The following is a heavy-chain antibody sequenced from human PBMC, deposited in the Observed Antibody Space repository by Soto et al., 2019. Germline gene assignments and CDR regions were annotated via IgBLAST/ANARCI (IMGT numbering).Heavy chain of an antibody. D-gene: IGHD2-2*01. J-gene: IGHJ4*02. V-gene: IGHV1-18*01. CDR2: ITPYNGKT. Sequence: GASVKVSCKASGYTVITYGVTWVRQAPGQGLEWMGWITPYNGKTHYAQKFQDRVTMTTDTAATPAYMELRSLTSDDSAMYFCARDTSHYFDHWGQGVLVTVSS. CDR1: GYTVITYG. CDR3: ARDTSHYFDH.